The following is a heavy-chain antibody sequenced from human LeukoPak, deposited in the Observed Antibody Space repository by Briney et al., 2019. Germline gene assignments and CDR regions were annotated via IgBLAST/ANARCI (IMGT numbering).Heavy chain of an antibody. CDR1: GYSFTSYW. J-gene: IGHJ3*02. CDR3: ARCGGDCQKYDAFDI. CDR2: IYPGDSDT. Sequence: GESLKISCKGSGYSFTSYWIGWVRQMPGKGLEWMGIIYPGDSDTRYSPSFQGQVTISADKSISTAYLQWSSLKASDTAVYYCARCGGDCQKYDAFDIWGQGTMVTVSS. D-gene: IGHD2-21*02. V-gene: IGHV5-51*01.